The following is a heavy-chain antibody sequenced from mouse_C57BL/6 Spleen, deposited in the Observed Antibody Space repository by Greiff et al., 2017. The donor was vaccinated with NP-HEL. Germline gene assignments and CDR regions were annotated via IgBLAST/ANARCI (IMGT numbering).Heavy chain of an antibody. D-gene: IGHD1-1*01. V-gene: IGHV5-9*01. CDR3: ARHTGSSHWYFDV. CDR2: ISGGGGNT. Sequence: EVKLMESGGGLVKPGGSLKLSCAASGFTFSSYTMSWVRQTPEKRLEWVATISGGGGNTYYPDSVKGRFTISRDNAKNTLYLQMSSLRSEDTALYYCARHTGSSHWYFDVWGTGTTVTVSS. J-gene: IGHJ1*03. CDR1: GFTFSSYT.